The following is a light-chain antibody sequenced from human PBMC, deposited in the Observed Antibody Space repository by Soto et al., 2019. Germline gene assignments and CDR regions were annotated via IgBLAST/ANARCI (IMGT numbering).Light chain of an antibody. J-gene: IGKJ1*01. CDR2: AAS. V-gene: IGKV1-12*01. Sequence: DIQMTQSPSSVSASVGDRVTITCRASQGISSWLAWYQQKPGTAPTLLIYAASTLQSGFPSRFSSSGSGTNFARPISSLQPEDFATYYCQQANSFPRTVGQGTKVE. CDR1: QGISSW. CDR3: QQANSFPRT.